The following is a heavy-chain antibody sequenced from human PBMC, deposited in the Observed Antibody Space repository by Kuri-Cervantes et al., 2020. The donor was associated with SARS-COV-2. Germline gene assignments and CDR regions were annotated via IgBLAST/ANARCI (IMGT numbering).Heavy chain of an antibody. Sequence: ESLKISCAASGFTFSNYGMHWVRQAPGKGLEWIGEINHSGSTNYNPSLKSRVTISVDTSKNQFSLKLSSVTAADTAVYYCARGPVDTAMVAYYFDYWGQGTLVTVSS. CDR3: ARGPVDTAMVAYYFDY. V-gene: IGHV4-34*01. CDR2: INHSGST. J-gene: IGHJ4*02. D-gene: IGHD5-18*01. CDR1: GFTFSNYG.